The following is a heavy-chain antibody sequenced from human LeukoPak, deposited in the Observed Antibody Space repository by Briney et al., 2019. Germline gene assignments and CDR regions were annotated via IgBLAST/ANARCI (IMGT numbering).Heavy chain of an antibody. V-gene: IGHV1-2*02. D-gene: IGHD2-15*01. Sequence: ASVKVSCKASGYTFTGYYMHWVRQAPGQGLEWMGWINPNTGGTKYAQNFQGRVTMTRDMSISTAYMELSRLRSEDTAVYYCARAGGYCGRISCPYYFDYWGQGSLVAVSS. CDR1: GYTFTGYY. J-gene: IGHJ4*02. CDR3: ARAGGYCGRISCPYYFDY. CDR2: INPNTGGT.